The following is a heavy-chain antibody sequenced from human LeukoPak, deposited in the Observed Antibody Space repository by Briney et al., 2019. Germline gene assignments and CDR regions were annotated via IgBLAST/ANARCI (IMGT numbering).Heavy chain of an antibody. CDR1: GASINSGNYY. CDR2: IFTSGTT. CDR3: ARVGGINNWFDP. J-gene: IGHJ5*02. Sequence: SQTLSLTCTVSGASINSGNYYWTWVRQPAGKGLEWIGRIFTSGTTHYNSSLKSRLTISLDTSKNQVSLNLNSVTAADTAVYYCARVGGINNWFDPWGQGTLVTVSS. D-gene: IGHD3-16*01. V-gene: IGHV4-61*02.